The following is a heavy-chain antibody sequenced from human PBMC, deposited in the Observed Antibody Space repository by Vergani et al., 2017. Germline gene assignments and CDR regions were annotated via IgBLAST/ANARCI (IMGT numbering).Heavy chain of an antibody. J-gene: IGHJ2*01. V-gene: IGHV4-39*01. Sequence: QMQLQESGPGLVKASETLSLTCTVSGDSIISRSYYWGWTRQPPGKGREWIGSIYNSGNGDSSSSLKSRVTISADTSKNQFSLRLTSVTAADTAVYYCASGKYYSDSTSHFRGRYFDVWGRGTLVTVPS. D-gene: IGHD3-16*01. CDR1: GDSIISRSYY. CDR3: ASGKYYSDSTSHFRGRYFDV. CDR2: IYNSGNG.